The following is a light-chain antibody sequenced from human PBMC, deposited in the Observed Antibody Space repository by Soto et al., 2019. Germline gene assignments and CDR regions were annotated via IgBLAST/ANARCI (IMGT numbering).Light chain of an antibody. CDR2: DAS. Sequence: EIVLTQSPGTLSLSPGERATLSCRASQSVSASYLAWYQQKPGQAPRLLSYDASSRATGFPDRFSGSGSGTDLTLTISRLEPEDSAVYYCQQYHTSATFGQGTKLEI. CDR3: QQYHTSAT. J-gene: IGKJ2*01. V-gene: IGKV3-20*01. CDR1: QSVSASY.